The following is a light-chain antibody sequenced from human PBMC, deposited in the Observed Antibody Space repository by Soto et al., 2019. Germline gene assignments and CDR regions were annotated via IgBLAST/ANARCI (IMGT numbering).Light chain of an antibody. V-gene: IGKV3-11*01. CDR2: DAS. CDR3: QQRSVWPLT. CDR1: RRVGRI. J-gene: IGKJ4*01. Sequence: GLRQTPATRYVAPGGRGTLSGRAGRRVGRILAWYQQKPGQAPRLLIDDASTRATGIPARFSGSGSGTDFSLTISGLESEDFAVYYCQQRSVWPLTFGGGTKVDNK.